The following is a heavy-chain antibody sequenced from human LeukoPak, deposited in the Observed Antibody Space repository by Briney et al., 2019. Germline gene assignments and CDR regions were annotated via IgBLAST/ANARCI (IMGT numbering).Heavy chain of an antibody. D-gene: IGHD5-24*01. V-gene: IGHV3-11*01. Sequence: EGSLRLSCAASGFTFSDYYMSRIRQAPGKGLAWVSYISSSGSTIYYAESVKGRFTISRDNAKNSLYLQTNSLRAEDTAVYYCARGYRWLQLTIRCPFDYWGQGTLVTVSS. CDR3: ARGYRWLQLTIRCPFDY. CDR2: ISSSGSTI. J-gene: IGHJ4*02. CDR1: GFTFSDYY.